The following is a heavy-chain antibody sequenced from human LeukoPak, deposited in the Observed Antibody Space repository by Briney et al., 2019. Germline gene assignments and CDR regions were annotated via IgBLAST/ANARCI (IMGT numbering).Heavy chain of an antibody. CDR1: GGSISSGGYS. CDR2: IYYSGST. CDR3: ARRRAYYYDSSGYSDY. V-gene: IGHV4-61*08. J-gene: IGHJ4*02. Sequence: PSETLSLTCTVSGGSISSGGYSWSWIRQHPGKGLEWIGYIYYSGSTNYNPSLKSRVTISVDTSKNQFSLKLSSVTAADTAVYYCARRRAYYYDSSGYSDYWGQGTLVTVSS. D-gene: IGHD3-22*01.